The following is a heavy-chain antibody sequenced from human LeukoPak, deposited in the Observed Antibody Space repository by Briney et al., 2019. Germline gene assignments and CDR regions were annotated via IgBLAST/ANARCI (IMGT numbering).Heavy chain of an antibody. D-gene: IGHD6-19*01. J-gene: IGHJ4*02. V-gene: IGHV3-23*01. CDR3: AKDARRSSGWWFFDH. Sequence: GGSLRLSCAVSGFTFSSYAMSWVRQAPGKGLEWVSSISGSGSTTYYADSVKGRFTISRDNSKNTLSLQMNSLRAEDTAVYFCAKDARRSSGWWFFDHWGQGTLVTVSS. CDR2: ISGSGSTT. CDR1: GFTFSSYA.